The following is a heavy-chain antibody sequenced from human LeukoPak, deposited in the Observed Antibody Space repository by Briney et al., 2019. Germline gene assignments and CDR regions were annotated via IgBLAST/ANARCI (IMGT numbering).Heavy chain of an antibody. D-gene: IGHD2-2*01. CDR3: ARVRSIVVVPANTRFDY. V-gene: IGHV4-34*12. CDR1: GDSISSYY. Sequence: SETLSLTCTVSGDSISSYYWSWIRQPPGKGLEWIGEIIHSGSTNYNPSLKSQVTISVDTSKNQFSLKLSSVTAADTAVYYCARVRSIVVVPANTRFDYWGQGTLVTVSS. J-gene: IGHJ4*02. CDR2: IIHSGST.